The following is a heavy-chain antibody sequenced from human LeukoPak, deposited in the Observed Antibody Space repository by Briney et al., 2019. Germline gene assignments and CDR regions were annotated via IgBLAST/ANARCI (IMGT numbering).Heavy chain of an antibody. J-gene: IGHJ4*02. CDR1: GITLSNFG. D-gene: IGHD3-22*01. V-gene: IGHV3-23*01. CDR3: AKRGVVIRVILVGFHKEAYYFDS. Sequence: GRSLRLSCAVCGITLSNFGMRWVREAPGKGLEWVAGISGSGGSTNYADSVKGRFTISRDNPKNTLYLQMTSLRAEDTAVYFCAKRGVVIRVILVGFHKEAYYFDSWGQGALVTVSS. CDR2: ISGSGGST.